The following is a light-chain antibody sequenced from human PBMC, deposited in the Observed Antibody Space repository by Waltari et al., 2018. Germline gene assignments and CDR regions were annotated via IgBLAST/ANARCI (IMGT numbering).Light chain of an antibody. V-gene: IGKV1-5*03. CDR1: QSISSW. CDR3: QQYYSTLVT. Sequence: DIQMTQSPSTLSASVGDRVTITCRVSQSISSWLAWYQQKPGKAPKLLIYKASSLESGVPSRFSGSGSGTDFTLTISSLQAEDVAVYYCQQYYSTLVTFGPGTKVDIK. J-gene: IGKJ3*01. CDR2: KAS.